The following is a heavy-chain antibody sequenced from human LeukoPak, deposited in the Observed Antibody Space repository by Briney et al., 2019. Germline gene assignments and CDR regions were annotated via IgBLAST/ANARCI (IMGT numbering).Heavy chain of an antibody. J-gene: IGHJ3*02. CDR2: IWYDGNNK. CDR1: GFTFSSFG. Sequence: GGSLRLSCAASGFTFSSFGMHWVRQAPGKGLEWVAVIWYDGNNKYYADSVKGRFTISRDNSKNTLYLQVNSLRAEDTAMYYCARNILFAFDIWGQETMVTVSS. CDR3: ARNILFAFDI. V-gene: IGHV3-33*01. D-gene: IGHD2/OR15-2a*01.